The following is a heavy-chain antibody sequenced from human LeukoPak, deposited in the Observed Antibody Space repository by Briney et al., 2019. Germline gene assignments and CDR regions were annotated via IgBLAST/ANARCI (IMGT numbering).Heavy chain of an antibody. V-gene: IGHV5-51*01. CDR1: GYSFTNYW. CDR3: ARINVDYYYMDV. Sequence: GESLKISCKGSGYSFTNYWIGWVRQMPGKGLKWMGIIYPGDSDAKYSPSFQGQVTISADKSISTAYLQWSSLKASDTAMYYCARINVDYYYMDVWGKGTTVTVSS. CDR2: IYPGDSDA. J-gene: IGHJ6*03. D-gene: IGHD2-21*01.